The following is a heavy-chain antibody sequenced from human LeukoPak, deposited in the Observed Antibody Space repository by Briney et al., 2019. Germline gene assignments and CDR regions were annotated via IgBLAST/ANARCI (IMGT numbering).Heavy chain of an antibody. CDR1: GGSISSYY. CDR2: IYYSGST. Sequence: SETLSLTCTVSGGSISSYYWSWIRQPPGKGLEWIGYIYYSGSTNYNPSLKSRVTISVDTSKNQFSLKLSSVTAADTAVYYCARSELGYYFDYWGQGTLATVSS. V-gene: IGHV4-59*08. J-gene: IGHJ4*02. CDR3: ARSELGYYFDY. D-gene: IGHD7-27*01.